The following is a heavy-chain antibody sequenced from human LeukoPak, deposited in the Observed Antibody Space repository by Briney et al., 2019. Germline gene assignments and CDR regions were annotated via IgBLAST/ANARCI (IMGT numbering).Heavy chain of an antibody. V-gene: IGHV1-3*03. CDR1: GYTFTSYA. J-gene: IGHJ3*02. Sequence: ASVKVSCKASGYTFTSYAMHWVRQAPGQRLEWMGWINAGNGNTKYSQEFQGRVTITRDTSASTAYMELSSLRSEDMAVYYCASHLLSLQQLVLGDASDIWGPGTMVTVSS. D-gene: IGHD1-1*01. CDR3: ASHLLSLQQLVLGDASDI. CDR2: INAGNGNT.